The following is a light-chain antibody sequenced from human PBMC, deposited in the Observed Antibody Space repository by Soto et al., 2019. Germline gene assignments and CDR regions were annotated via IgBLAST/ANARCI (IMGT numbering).Light chain of an antibody. Sequence: DIQLTQYPSFLSASVGDRVTITCRSSQGISSYLAWYQQKPGKAPTLLIYAASTLQSGGPSRFSGSGSGTEFTLTISNLRPEHFATYYCQQLNSYPQTFGQGTKLEIK. J-gene: IGKJ2*01. CDR1: QGISSY. V-gene: IGKV1-9*01. CDR2: AAS. CDR3: QQLNSYPQT.